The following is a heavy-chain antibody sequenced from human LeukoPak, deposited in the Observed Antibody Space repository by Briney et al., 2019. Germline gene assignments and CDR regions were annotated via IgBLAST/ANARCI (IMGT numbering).Heavy chain of an antibody. CDR1: GFTFSNYF. D-gene: IGHD2-21*02. CDR3: ARGRQDTVIHSGAFDS. Sequence: PGGSLRLSCAASGFTFSNYFMHWVRQAPGKGLEWVADIASDGSHTFYVESVKGRFTISRDNSKNTLYLQMNSLGPEDTAVYFCARGRQDTVIHSGAFDSWGQATMVSVRS. V-gene: IGHV3-30-3*01. J-gene: IGHJ3*02. CDR2: IASDGSHT.